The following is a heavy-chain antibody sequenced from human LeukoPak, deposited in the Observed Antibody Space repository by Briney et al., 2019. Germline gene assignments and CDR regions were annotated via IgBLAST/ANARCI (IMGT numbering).Heavy chain of an antibody. CDR1: GGSISSSNYY. CDR2: IYYTGIT. CDR3: VRGYYILTG. Sequence: SQTLSLTCTVSGGSISSSNYYWSWIRQPPGKGLEWIGYIYYTGITNYNPSLKSRLTISVDTSKNHFSLRLSSVTAADTAVYYCVRGYYILTGWGQGTLVTVSS. D-gene: IGHD3-9*01. V-gene: IGHV4-61*03. J-gene: IGHJ4*02.